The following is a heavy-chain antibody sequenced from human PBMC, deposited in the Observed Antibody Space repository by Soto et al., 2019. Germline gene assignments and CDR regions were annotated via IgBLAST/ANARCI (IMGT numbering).Heavy chain of an antibody. V-gene: IGHV1-69*02. CDR2: IIPILGIA. Sequence: QVQLVQSGAEVKKPGSSVKVSCKASGGTFSSYTISWVRQAPGQGLEWMGRIIPILGIANYAQKFQGRVTITAEKSTSTAYMELSSLRSEDTAVYYCASQFSYGSGRGAFDIRGQGTMVTVSS. CDR1: GGTFSSYT. D-gene: IGHD3-10*01. CDR3: ASQFSYGSGRGAFDI. J-gene: IGHJ3*02.